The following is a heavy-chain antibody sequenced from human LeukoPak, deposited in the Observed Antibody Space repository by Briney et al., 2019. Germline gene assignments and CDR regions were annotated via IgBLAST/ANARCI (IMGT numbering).Heavy chain of an antibody. Sequence: SETLSLTCSVSGGSISSRSYYWGWVRQPAGKGLEWIGSIFYSGNTYYNPSLKSRLTMSVDTSKNHFSLKLSDVTATDTAIYYCARHREDIVVVPFDYWGQGTLVTVSS. CDR2: IFYSGNT. V-gene: IGHV4-39*01. D-gene: IGHD2-2*01. CDR1: GGSISSRSYY. CDR3: ARHREDIVVVPFDY. J-gene: IGHJ4*02.